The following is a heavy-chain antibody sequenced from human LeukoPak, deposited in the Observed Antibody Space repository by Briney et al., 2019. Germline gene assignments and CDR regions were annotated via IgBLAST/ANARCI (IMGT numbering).Heavy chain of an antibody. CDR2: IGYSNIPI. Sequence: GGSLRLSCAASGFTFSTYSMTWVRQARGKGLEWVSYIGYSNIPIYYADSVRGRFTVSRDNAKNSQYLQMNSLKDEDTAVYYCATAGSNTQTWWFDYWGRGGLVTVSS. J-gene: IGHJ4*02. V-gene: IGHV3-48*02. CDR1: GFTFSTYS. CDR3: ATAGSNTQTWWFDY. D-gene: IGHD2-15*01.